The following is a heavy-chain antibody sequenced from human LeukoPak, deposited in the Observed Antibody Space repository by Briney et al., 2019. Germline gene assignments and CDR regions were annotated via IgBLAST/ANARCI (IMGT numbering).Heavy chain of an antibody. V-gene: IGHV3-23*01. J-gene: IGHJ3*02. Sequence: GGSLRLSCAASGFTFSSHAMSWVRQAPGKGLEGASVISGSGGSTYYADSVKGRFTISRDNSKNTLYLQMNSLRAEDTAVYYCASDAFDIWGQGTMVSVSS. CDR2: ISGSGGST. CDR1: GFTFSSHA. CDR3: ASDAFDI.